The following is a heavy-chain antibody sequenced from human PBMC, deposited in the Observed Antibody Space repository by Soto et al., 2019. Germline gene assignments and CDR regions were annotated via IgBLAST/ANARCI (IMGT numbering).Heavy chain of an antibody. CDR3: TTDSVGSSGWYYYYYYSMDV. CDR2: IKSNSDAGTT. J-gene: IGHJ6*02. CDR1: GCMFSRYS. Sequence: CGSRRRSCAPSGCMFSRYSMNWVRQAPGEVLEWIGRIKSNSDAGTTDYPAPAKGRFTISSDDSNTALYMRMTSLKTENTAVYYCTTDSVGSSGWYYYYYYSMDVWGQGTTVTVS. V-gene: IGHV3-15*01. D-gene: IGHD6-19*01.